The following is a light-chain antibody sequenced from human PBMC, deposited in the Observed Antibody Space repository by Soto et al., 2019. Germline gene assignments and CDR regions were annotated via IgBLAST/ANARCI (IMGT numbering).Light chain of an antibody. J-gene: IGKJ1*01. Sequence: DIQMTPSPSSLSASVGARVTLTCRTRQTVNTYLDWYQQTPGTAPKLLIYDASSMQSGVPSRFSGSGSGTEFTLTISSLQPDDFATYYCQQYNSYPWTFGQGTKVDIK. V-gene: IGKV1-5*01. CDR2: DAS. CDR3: QQYNSYPWT. CDR1: QTVNTY.